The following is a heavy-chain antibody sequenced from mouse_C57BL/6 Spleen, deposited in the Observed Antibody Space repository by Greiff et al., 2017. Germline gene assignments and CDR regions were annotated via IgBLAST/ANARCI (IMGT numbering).Heavy chain of an antibody. CDR3: ARRGYSNYYQAWFAY. V-gene: IGHV1-26*01. Sequence: EVKLQESGPELVKPGASVKISCKASGYTFTDYYMNWVKQSHGKSLEWIGDINPNNGGTSYNQKFKGKATLTVDKSSSTAYMELRSLTSEDSAVYYCARRGYSNYYQAWFAYWGQGTLVTVSA. J-gene: IGHJ3*01. CDR1: GYTFTDYY. CDR2: INPNNGGT. D-gene: IGHD2-5*01.